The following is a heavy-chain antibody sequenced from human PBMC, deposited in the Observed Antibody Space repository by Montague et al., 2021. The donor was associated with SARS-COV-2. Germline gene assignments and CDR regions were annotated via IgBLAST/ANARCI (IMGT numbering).Heavy chain of an antibody. Sequence: SETLSLTCSVSGYAVTSAYYWGWIRQPPGKGLEWIGTIYHNGATYYNPSLKSRVSISVDTSKNQFSLKLTSMTAADTAMYYCGRVILSATSNPFDCWGPGTLVTVSS. CDR1: GYAVTSAYY. J-gene: IGHJ4*02. CDR2: IYHNGAT. CDR3: GRVILSATSNPFDC. D-gene: IGHD2-15*01. V-gene: IGHV4-38-2*02.